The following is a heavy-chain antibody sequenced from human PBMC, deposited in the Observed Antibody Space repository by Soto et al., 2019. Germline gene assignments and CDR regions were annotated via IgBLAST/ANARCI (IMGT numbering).Heavy chain of an antibody. Sequence: SETLSLTCTVSGGSISSYYWSWIRQPAGKGLEWIGRTYTSGSTNYNPSLKSRVTMSVDTSKNQFSLKLSSVTAADTAVYYCARDTPYYYDSSGYGYYGMDVWGQGTTVTVSS. CDR3: ARDTPYYYDSSGYGYYGMDV. V-gene: IGHV4-4*07. CDR1: GGSISSYY. J-gene: IGHJ6*02. CDR2: TYTSGST. D-gene: IGHD3-22*01.